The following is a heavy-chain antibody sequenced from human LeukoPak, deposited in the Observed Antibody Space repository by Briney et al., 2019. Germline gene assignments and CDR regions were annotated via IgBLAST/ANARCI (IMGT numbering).Heavy chain of an antibody. CDR3: ARKLTGTTYFDC. J-gene: IGHJ4*02. V-gene: IGHV3-48*04. CDR1: GFTFSDYW. D-gene: IGHD1-1*01. Sequence: PGGSLRLSCAASGFTFSDYWMNWVRQAPGKGLEWVSYIHSSGTTIYYADSVKGRFTISRDSAKNSVYLRMNSLRAEDTALYYCARKLTGTTYFDCWGQGTLVTVSS. CDR2: IHSSGTTI.